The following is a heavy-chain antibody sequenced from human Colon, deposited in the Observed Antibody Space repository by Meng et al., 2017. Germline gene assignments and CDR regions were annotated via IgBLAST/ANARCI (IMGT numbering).Heavy chain of an antibody. CDR2: IWSHGNNQ. CDR1: GFAFSNYG. D-gene: IGHD1-1*01. CDR3: ARDDDRNDNALDM. V-gene: IGHV3-33*01. J-gene: IGHJ3*02. Sequence: SLKISCAPSGFAFSNYGMHWVRQAPGKGLEWVALIWSHGNNQVYADSVKGRFTISRDNSKNTLFLQMNGLTVEDTAVYYCARDDDRNDNALDMWGQGTTVTVSS.